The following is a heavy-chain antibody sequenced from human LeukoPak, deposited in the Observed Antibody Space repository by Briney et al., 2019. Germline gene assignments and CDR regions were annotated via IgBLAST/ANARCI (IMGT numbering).Heavy chain of an antibody. CDR2: ISSSGSTI. CDR3: ARAVGVPAALGYFDY. V-gene: IGHV3-48*03. CDR1: GFTFSSYE. D-gene: IGHD2-2*01. J-gene: IGHJ4*02. Sequence: GGSLRLSCAASGFTFSSYEMNWVRQAPGKGLEWVSYISSSGSTIYYADSVKGRFTISRDNAKNSLYLQMNSLRAEDTAVYYCARAVGVPAALGYFDYWGQGTLVTVSS.